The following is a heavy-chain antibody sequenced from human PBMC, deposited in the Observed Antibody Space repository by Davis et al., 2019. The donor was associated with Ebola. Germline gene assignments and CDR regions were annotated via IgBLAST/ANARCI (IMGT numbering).Heavy chain of an antibody. CDR1: GGSISSYY. J-gene: IGHJ4*02. V-gene: IGHV4-59*01. D-gene: IGHD2-21*01. CDR3: ARGVFSAVVVPFDY. Sequence: PSETLSLTCTVSGGSISSYYWSWIRQPPGKGLEWIGYIYYSGSTNYNPSLKSRVTISVDTSKNQFSLKLSSVTAADTAVYYCARGVFSAVVVPFDYWGQGTLVTVSS. CDR2: IYYSGST.